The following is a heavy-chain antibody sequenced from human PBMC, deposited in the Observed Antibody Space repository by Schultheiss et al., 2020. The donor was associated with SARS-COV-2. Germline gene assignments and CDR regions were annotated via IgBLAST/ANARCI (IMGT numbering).Heavy chain of an antibody. Sequence: GESLKISCAASGFTFSSYSMNWVRQAPGKGLEWVSYISSSSSTIYYADSVKGRFTISRDNPKNSLYLQMNSLRAEDTAVYYCARQLVVPAATPMDVWGKGTTVTVSS. J-gene: IGHJ6*03. CDR2: ISSSSSTI. D-gene: IGHD2-2*01. CDR3: ARQLVVPAATPMDV. V-gene: IGHV3-48*04. CDR1: GFTFSSYS.